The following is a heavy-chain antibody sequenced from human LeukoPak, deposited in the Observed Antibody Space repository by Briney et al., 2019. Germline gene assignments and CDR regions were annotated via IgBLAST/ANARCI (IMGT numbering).Heavy chain of an antibody. V-gene: IGHV3-23*01. CDR2: IRSNGATA. CDR1: GFSFSSFA. CDR3: AGGQEFDDGVFDY. Sequence: GGSLRLPRAASGFSFSSFAMTWVRQAPGKGLEWVSTIRSNGATAYNADSVKGRFTISRDNSKNTVYLQMNSLRVEDTAIYYCAGGQEFDDGVFDYWGQGTLVTVSS. D-gene: IGHD1-1*01. J-gene: IGHJ4*02.